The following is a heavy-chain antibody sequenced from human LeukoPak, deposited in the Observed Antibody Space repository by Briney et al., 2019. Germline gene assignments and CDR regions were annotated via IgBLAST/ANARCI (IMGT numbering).Heavy chain of an antibody. Sequence: PGGSLRLSCVGSGFTFSVHWVRQVPGKGLEWLTFIRHDGTDQHYADSVRGRCTISRDNSKNTVYLQMNSLRPEDTALYYCAKDGNWASVSWGQGTLVTVSS. V-gene: IGHV3-30*02. J-gene: IGHJ5*02. CDR3: AKDGNWASVS. D-gene: IGHD7-27*01. CDR2: IRHDGTDQ. CDR1: GFTFS.